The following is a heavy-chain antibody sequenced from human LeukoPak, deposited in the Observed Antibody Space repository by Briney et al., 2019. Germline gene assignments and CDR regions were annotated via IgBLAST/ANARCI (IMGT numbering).Heavy chain of an antibody. Sequence: PGGSLRLPCAASAFSISRYWMSWVRQAPGKGLEWVASIKEDGSDEYYVDSVKGRFTISRDNAKNSLYLQMNSLRAEDTAVYFCASGNYFDYWGQGTLVAVSS. CDR1: AFSISRYW. J-gene: IGHJ4*02. CDR3: ASGNYFDY. CDR2: IKEDGSDE. V-gene: IGHV3-7*01. D-gene: IGHD2-15*01.